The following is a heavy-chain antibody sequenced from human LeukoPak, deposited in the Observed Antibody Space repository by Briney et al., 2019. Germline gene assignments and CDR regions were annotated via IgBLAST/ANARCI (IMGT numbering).Heavy chain of an antibody. CDR1: GYTLTELS. V-gene: IGHV1-69*13. CDR2: IIPIFGTA. J-gene: IGHJ5*02. CDR3: ARGQYYYDSSGYFPYWFDP. Sequence: SVKVSCKVSGYTLTELSMHWVRQAPGKGLEWMGGIIPIFGTANYAQKFQGRVTITADESTSTAYMELSSLRSEDTAVYYCARGQYYYDSSGYFPYWFDPWGQGTLVTVSS. D-gene: IGHD3-22*01.